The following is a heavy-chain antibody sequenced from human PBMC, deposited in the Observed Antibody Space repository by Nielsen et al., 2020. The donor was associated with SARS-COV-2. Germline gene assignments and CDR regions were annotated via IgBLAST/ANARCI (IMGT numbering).Heavy chain of an antibody. CDR1: GFTFSSYS. Sequence: GESLKISCAASGFTFSSYSMNWVRQAPRKGLEWVSSISSSSSSYIYYADSVKGRFTISRDNAKNSLYLQMNSLRAEDTAVYYCARGYSSGWYWDAFDIWGQGTMVTVSS. CDR2: ISSSSSSYI. CDR3: ARGYSSGWYWDAFDI. V-gene: IGHV3-21*01. J-gene: IGHJ3*02. D-gene: IGHD6-19*01.